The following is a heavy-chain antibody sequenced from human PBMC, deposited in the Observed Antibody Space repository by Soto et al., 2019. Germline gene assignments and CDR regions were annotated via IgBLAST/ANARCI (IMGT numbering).Heavy chain of an antibody. CDR1: GGSVSSGTYY. Sequence: QVQLQESGPGLVMPSETLSLSCPVSGGSVSSGTYYWSWIRQPPGKGLEWIGYIYPSGSTNYKPSLKSRVTISVDTSKDQFSLKLSSVTAADRAVYYCARDRGGGGVDVWGQGTTVTVSS. CDR2: IYPSGST. V-gene: IGHV4-61*01. J-gene: IGHJ6*02. D-gene: IGHD3-10*01. CDR3: ARDRGGGGVDV.